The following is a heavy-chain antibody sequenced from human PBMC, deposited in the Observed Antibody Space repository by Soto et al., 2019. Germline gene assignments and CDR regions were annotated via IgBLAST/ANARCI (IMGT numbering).Heavy chain of an antibody. Sequence: EVQLVESGGGLVQPGGSLRLSCAASGFTFNTYNMVWVRQAPGKGLEWVSYISNSGSTIYYADAVRGRFTISRDNAKNSLYLQMNRLRAEDTAVYYCARDRQHTYWGQGTLVTVSS. CDR3: ARDRQHTY. CDR1: GFTFNTYN. V-gene: IGHV3-48*01. D-gene: IGHD2-21*01. CDR2: ISNSGSTI. J-gene: IGHJ4*02.